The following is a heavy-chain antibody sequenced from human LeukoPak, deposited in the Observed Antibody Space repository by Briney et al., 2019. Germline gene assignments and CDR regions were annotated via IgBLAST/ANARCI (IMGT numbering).Heavy chain of an antibody. CDR3: ARLLVGNWNVYFEY. V-gene: IGHV5-51*01. Sequence: GESLKISCKGSEYSFTNYWIGWVRQMPGKGLEWLGMIYHGDSNTRYSPSFQGHVTISADKSISTAYLQWSSLKASDTAMYYCARLLVGNWNVYFEYWGQGTLVTVSS. CDR2: IYHGDSNT. D-gene: IGHD1-1*01. J-gene: IGHJ4*02. CDR1: EYSFTNYW.